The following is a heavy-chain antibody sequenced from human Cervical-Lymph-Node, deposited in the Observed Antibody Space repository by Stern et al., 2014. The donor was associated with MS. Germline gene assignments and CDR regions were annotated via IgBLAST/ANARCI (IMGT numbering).Heavy chain of an antibody. CDR2: ISLRSGSA. CDR1: GYTFTAYF. CDR3: ARDRGSYSDY. J-gene: IGHJ4*02. V-gene: IGHV1-2*02. D-gene: IGHD1-26*01. Sequence: QVQLVQSGAEVARPGASVKVSCKASGYTFTAYFLHWVRQAPGQGLEWMGRISLRSGSAAYAQKFQDSVTMTRDTSINTGYMEGSSLRSDDTAVYYCARDRGSYSDYWGQGTLVAVSS.